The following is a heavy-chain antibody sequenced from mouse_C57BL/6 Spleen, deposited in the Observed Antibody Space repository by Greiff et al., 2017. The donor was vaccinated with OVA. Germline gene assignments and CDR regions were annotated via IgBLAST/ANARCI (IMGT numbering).Heavy chain of an antibody. D-gene: IGHD2-3*01. CDR2: IYPRDGST. CDR3: ARWGWLLQDYYAMDY. CDR1: GYTFTDHT. Sequence: VQLQQSDAELVKPGASVKISCKVSGYTFTDHTIHWMKQRPEQGLEWIGYIYPRDGSTKYNEKFKGKATLTADKSSSTAYMQLNSLTSEDSAVYFRARWGWLLQDYYAMDYWGQGTSVTVSS. J-gene: IGHJ4*01. V-gene: IGHV1-78*01.